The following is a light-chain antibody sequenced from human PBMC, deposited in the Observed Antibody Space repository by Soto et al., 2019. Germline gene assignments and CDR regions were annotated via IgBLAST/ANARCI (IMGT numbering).Light chain of an antibody. Sequence: QSALTQPASVSGSPGQSITMSCTGTSSDVGGYDHVSWYQQHPGRVPRLIIYAVSNRPSGVSNRFSGSKSDNTASLTISGRQSEDEDDYYCCFYGSGGSCVFCTGNKLSV. CDR2: AVS. J-gene: IGLJ1*01. CDR1: SSDVGGYDH. V-gene: IGLV2-14*01. CDR3: CFYGSGGSCV.